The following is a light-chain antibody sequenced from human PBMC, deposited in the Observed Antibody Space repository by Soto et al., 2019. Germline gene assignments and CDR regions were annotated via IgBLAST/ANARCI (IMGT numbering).Light chain of an antibody. CDR3: QQYNNWPRAT. V-gene: IGKV3-15*01. CDR2: RTS. J-gene: IGKJ4*01. Sequence: EILMTQSPATLSVSPGERATLSCRASQSFSSYLAWYQQKPGQAPRLLMFRTSSRATGFPARFSGSGSGTEFNLTISSLQSEDFGVYYCQQYNNWPRATFGGGTKVDI. CDR1: QSFSSY.